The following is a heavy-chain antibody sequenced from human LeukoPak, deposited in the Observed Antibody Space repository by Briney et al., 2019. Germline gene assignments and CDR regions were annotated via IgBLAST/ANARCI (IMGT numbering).Heavy chain of an antibody. CDR2: ISAYNGNT. D-gene: IGHD1-14*01. V-gene: IGHV1-18*04. J-gene: IGHJ4*02. CDR1: GYTFTSYG. CDR3: ARYRQGGTGFDY. Sequence: ASVKVSCKASGYTFTSYGISWVRQAPGQGLEWMGWISAYNGNTNYAQKLQGRVTMTTDTSSRTTYMELRSLRSDDTAVYYCARYRQGGTGFDYWGQGTLVTVSS.